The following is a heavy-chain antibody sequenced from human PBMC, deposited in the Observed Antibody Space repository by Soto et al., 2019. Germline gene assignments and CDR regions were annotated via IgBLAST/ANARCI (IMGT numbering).Heavy chain of an antibody. CDR2: IKSKTDGGTT. J-gene: IGHJ4*02. V-gene: IGHV3-15*01. Sequence: GSLRLSCAASGFTFSNAWMSWVRQAPGKGLEWVGRIKSKTDGGTTDYAAPVKGRFTISRDDSKNTLYLQMNSLKTEDTAVYYCTTAAIIAAAGTFDYWGQGTLVTVSS. CDR3: TTAAIIAAAGTFDY. CDR1: GFTFSNAW. D-gene: IGHD6-13*01.